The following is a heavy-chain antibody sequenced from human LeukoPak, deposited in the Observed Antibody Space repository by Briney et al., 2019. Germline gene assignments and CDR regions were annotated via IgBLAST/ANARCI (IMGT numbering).Heavy chain of an antibody. Sequence: GGSLRLSCAASGFTFDDYAMHWVRQAPGKGLEWVSGISWNSGSIGYADSAKGRFTISRDNAKNSLYLQMNSLRAEDTALYYCAKGYCTNGVCPGNYWGQGTLVTVSS. CDR3: AKGYCTNGVCPGNY. D-gene: IGHD2-8*01. V-gene: IGHV3-9*01. J-gene: IGHJ4*02. CDR1: GFTFDDYA. CDR2: ISWNSGSI.